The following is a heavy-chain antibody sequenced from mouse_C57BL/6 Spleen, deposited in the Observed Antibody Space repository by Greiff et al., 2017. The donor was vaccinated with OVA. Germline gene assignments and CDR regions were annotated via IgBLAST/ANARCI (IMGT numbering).Heavy chain of an antibody. V-gene: IGHV1-53*01. CDR2: INPSNGGT. CDR1: GYTFTSYW. D-gene: IGHD2-3*01. J-gene: IGHJ1*03. Sequence: QVQLQQPGTELVKPGASVKLSCKASGYTFTSYWMHWVKQRPGQGLEWIGNINPSNGGTNYNEKFKSKATLTVDKSSSTAYMQLSSLTSEDSAFYYCARGGDGYYLGYWYFDVWGTGTTVTVSS. CDR3: ARGGDGYYLGYWYFDV.